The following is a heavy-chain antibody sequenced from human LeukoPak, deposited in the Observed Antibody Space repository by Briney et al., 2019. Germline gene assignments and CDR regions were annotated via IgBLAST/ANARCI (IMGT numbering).Heavy chain of an antibody. D-gene: IGHD1-26*01. CDR2: ITGSAGST. CDR3: AKRYSGSSGLYNFDY. Sequence: GGSLRLSCAASGFTFSSYAMTWVRQAPGKGLEGVSSITGSAGSTYYADSVKGRFTISRDNSKNTLYLQMNSLRAEDTAVYYCAKRYSGSSGLYNFDYWGQGTLVTVSS. J-gene: IGHJ4*02. CDR1: GFTFSSYA. V-gene: IGHV3-23*01.